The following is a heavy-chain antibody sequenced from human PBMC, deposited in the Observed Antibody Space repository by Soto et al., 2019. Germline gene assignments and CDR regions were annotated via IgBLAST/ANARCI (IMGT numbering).Heavy chain of an antibody. CDR2: MNPNSGNT. V-gene: IGHV1-8*01. CDR3: ARWDYGVYARFDC. J-gene: IGHJ4*02. D-gene: IGHD4-17*01. CDR1: GYTFTSHD. Sequence: QVQLVQSGAEVKKPGASVKVSCKASGYTFTSHDINWVRQDTGQGLEWMGWMNPNSGNTGYAQKFQGRVTMTRNTSISTAYMELSRLRSEDTAVYYCARWDYGVYARFDCWGQGTLVTVSS.